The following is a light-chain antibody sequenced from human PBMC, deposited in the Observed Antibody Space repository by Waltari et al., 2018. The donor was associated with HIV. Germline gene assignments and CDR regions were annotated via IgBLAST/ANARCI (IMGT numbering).Light chain of an antibody. Sequence: QLTQSPSSLSASLGDKVTITCRASQNIKTLLNWYQMRPGKAPRLLIYGVSGLPAGVPSRFTGGGSGSDFTLTINNLQPEHFASYFCQQTYSVSITFGPGTRVEI. V-gene: IGKV1-39*01. CDR3: QQTYSVSIT. J-gene: IGKJ5*01. CDR2: GVS. CDR1: QNIKTL.